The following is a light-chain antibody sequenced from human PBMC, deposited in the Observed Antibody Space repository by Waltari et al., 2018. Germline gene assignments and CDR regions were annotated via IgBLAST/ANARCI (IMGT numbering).Light chain of an antibody. Sequence: DIQMTQSPSSLSVSVGDRVTITCRASQSISTYLNWYLQKPGKAPKLLIYGASSLQSGAPSRFSGSGSGTDFTLTISSLQPEDFATYYCQQSYSTPFTFGPGTKVDIK. V-gene: IGKV1-39*01. J-gene: IGKJ3*01. CDR3: QQSYSTPFT. CDR2: GAS. CDR1: QSISTY.